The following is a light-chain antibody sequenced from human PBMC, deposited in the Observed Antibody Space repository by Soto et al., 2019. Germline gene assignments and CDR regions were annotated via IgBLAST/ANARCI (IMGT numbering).Light chain of an antibody. J-gene: IGKJ5*01. V-gene: IGKV2-28*01. CDR1: QSLLHSNGYNY. Sequence: DIVMTQSPLSLPVTPGEPASISCRSSQSLLHSNGYNYLDWYLQKPVQSPHLLIYLGSNRASGVPDRFSGSGSGTDFTLKISRVEAEDVGVYYCMQALQTPNTFGQGTRLEIK. CDR2: LGS. CDR3: MQALQTPNT.